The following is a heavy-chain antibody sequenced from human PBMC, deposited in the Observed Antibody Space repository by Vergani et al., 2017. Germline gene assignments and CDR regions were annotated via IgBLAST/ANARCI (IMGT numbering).Heavy chain of an antibody. CDR3: ARQSVSIVRGVIFAYGMDV. V-gene: IGHV4-39*01. J-gene: IGHJ6*02. CDR2: IFYSGTS. D-gene: IGHD3-10*01. Sequence: HLQESGPGLVKPSETLSLTCTVSGDSIRSSSSYWVWIRQPPGKGLEWVGSIFYSGTSYSNPSLKSRVTISVATSKNHFSLRLTSVTAADTAVFYCARQSVSIVRGVIFAYGMDVWGQGTTVTVSS. CDR1: GDSIRSSSSY.